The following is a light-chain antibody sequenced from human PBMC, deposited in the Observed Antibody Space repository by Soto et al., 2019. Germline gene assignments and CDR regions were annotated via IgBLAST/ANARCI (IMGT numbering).Light chain of an antibody. Sequence: QSALTQPASVSGSPGQSITISCTGTSSDVGGYNYVSWYQQHPGKAPILMISDVSKRPSGVSNRVSGSKSGNTASLTISGLQAEDEADYYCSSYTSSTTIVFGGGTKLTVL. CDR3: SSYTSSTTIV. CDR2: DVS. J-gene: IGLJ2*01. V-gene: IGLV2-14*01. CDR1: SSDVGGYNY.